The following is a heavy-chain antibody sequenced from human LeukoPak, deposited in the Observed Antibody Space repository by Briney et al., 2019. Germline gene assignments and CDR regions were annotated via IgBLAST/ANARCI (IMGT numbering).Heavy chain of an antibody. J-gene: IGHJ4*02. CDR3: AKFTYGDYPDY. CDR1: GFTFSNYG. Sequence: PVGSLRLSCAASGFTFSNYGMTWVRQSPGKGLEWVSAISGSDGSTLYADSVKGRFTISRDHSKNTLYLQMNSLRAGDTAVYHCAKFTYGDYPDYWGQGTLVTVSS. CDR2: ISGSDGST. D-gene: IGHD4-17*01. V-gene: IGHV3-23*01.